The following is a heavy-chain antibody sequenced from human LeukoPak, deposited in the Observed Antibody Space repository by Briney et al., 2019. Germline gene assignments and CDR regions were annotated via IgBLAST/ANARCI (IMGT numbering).Heavy chain of an antibody. CDR2: IYYSGNT. CDR1: GCSISSYY. CDR3: ARHIRKRGIAVAGSPGWFDP. J-gene: IGHJ5*02. V-gene: IGHV4-59*01. Sequence: PSETLSLTCSVSGCSISSYYWRWIRQPPGKGLEWIGYIYYSGNTNYNPSLKSRVTISVDTSKNQFPLKLSSVTAADTAVYYGARHIRKRGIAVAGSPGWFDPWGQGTLVTVSS. D-gene: IGHD6-19*01.